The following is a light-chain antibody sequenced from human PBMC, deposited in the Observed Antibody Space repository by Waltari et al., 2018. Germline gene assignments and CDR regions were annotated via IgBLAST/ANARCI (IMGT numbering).Light chain of an antibody. CDR2: KDV. CDR3: HVWDNGIVM. CDR1: ALRPKY. V-gene: IGLV3-1*01. J-gene: IGLJ3*02. Sequence: SYEVTQPPSVSVSPGQTASITCSGNALRPKYVCWYPPRPGQSPVFFLYKDVKRPSGSPVRISGSKSGNTATLTLIGTQSMDEADYYFHVWDNGIVMFGGGTKLTVL.